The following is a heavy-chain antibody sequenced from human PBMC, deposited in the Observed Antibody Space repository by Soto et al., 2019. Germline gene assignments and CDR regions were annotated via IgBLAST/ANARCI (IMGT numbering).Heavy chain of an antibody. Sequence: PGGSLRLSCAASGFTFSSYGMHWVRQAPGKGLEWVAVIWYDGSNKYYADSVKGRFTISRDNSKNTLYLQMNSLRAEDTAVYYCAREGYCSSTSCSAKSAQWFDPWGQGTLVTVSS. V-gene: IGHV3-33*01. J-gene: IGHJ5*02. CDR1: GFTFSSYG. D-gene: IGHD2-2*01. CDR3: AREGYCSSTSCSAKSAQWFDP. CDR2: IWYDGSNK.